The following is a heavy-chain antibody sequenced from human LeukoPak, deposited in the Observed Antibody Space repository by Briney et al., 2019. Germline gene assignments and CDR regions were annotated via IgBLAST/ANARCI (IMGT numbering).Heavy chain of an antibody. V-gene: IGHV3-7*01. CDR1: GFTFSSYW. D-gene: IGHD1-14*01. CDR2: INQNGSEI. Sequence: PGGSLRLSCAASGFTFSSYWMSWVRQAPGKGLERVASINQNGSEIYYVDSVKGRFTISRDNAKNSLYLQMNTLRAEDTALYYCARDPLTQNDYWGQGTLVTVSS. J-gene: IGHJ4*02. CDR3: ARDPLTQNDY.